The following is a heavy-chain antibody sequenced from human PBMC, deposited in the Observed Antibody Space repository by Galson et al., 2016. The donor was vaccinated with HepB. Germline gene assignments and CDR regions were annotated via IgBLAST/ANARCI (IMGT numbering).Heavy chain of an antibody. D-gene: IGHD3-10*01. CDR3: ASHTRGQYDSGRYEFNY. V-gene: IGHV1-69*13. Sequence: SVKVSCKASGGTFSSFAINWVRQAPGQGLEWMGGIIPVFGTPNYAQKFRGRVTITADESASTDYMELSSLRSQDTAVYYCASHTRGQYDSGRYEFNYWGQGTLVTVSS. CDR2: IIPVFGTP. CDR1: GGTFSSFA. J-gene: IGHJ4*02.